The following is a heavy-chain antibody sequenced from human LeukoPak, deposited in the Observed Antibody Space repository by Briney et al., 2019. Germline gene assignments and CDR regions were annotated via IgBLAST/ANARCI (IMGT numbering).Heavy chain of an antibody. CDR1: GFTFSSYI. J-gene: IGHJ4*02. CDR2: ISSSSGYI. V-gene: IGHV3-21*01. D-gene: IGHD2-2*02. Sequence: GGSLRLSCAASGFTFSSYIMNWVRQAPGKGLEWVASISSSSGYIYYADSVKGRFTISRDNSKNTLYLQMNSLRAEDTAVYYCARDDCSSTSCYKNFDYWGQGTLVTVSS. CDR3: ARDDCSSTSCYKNFDY.